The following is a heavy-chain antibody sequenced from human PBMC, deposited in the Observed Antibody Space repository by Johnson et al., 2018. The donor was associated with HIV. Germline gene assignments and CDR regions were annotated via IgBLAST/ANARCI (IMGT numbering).Heavy chain of an antibody. D-gene: IGHD3-10*01. J-gene: IGHJ3*02. CDR2: IRFDGSDE. V-gene: IGHV3-30*02. Sequence: QVQLVESGGGVVQPGGSLRLSCAASGVTISSFGMHWVSQAPGKGLEWVAFIRFDGSDEYYSNSVKGRITISRDNSKNTLYLQMNSLRPEDTAVYYCTREGKDAFDIWGQGTMVTVSS. CDR3: TREGKDAFDI. CDR1: GVTISSFG.